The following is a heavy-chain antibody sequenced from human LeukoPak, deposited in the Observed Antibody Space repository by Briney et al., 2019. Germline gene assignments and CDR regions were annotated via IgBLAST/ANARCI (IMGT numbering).Heavy chain of an antibody. CDR2: IYHSGST. Sequence: SETLSLTCAVSGGSISSSNWWSWVRQPPGKGLEWIGEIYHSGSTNYNPSLKSRVTISVDKSKNQFSLKLSSVTAADTAVYYCARIPTVRGYGMDVWGQGTTVTVSS. CDR3: ARIPTVRGYGMDV. CDR1: GGSISSSNW. V-gene: IGHV4-4*02. J-gene: IGHJ6*02. D-gene: IGHD4-17*01.